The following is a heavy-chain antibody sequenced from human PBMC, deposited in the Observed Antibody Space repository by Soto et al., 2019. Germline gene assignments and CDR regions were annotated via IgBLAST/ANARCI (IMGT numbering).Heavy chain of an antibody. CDR1: GASISSGTSY. CDR2: IYFTGAT. CDR3: ASIPRRGYSYGIDY. J-gene: IGHJ4*02. Sequence: QVQLQESGPGLVKLSQTLSLTCNVSGASISSGTSYWTWIRQHPGEGLEWIGHIYFTGATYSNPSLRSRLTMSEDTSKNHFSLKLTSVTAADTATYYCASIPRRGYSYGIDYWGQGTLVTVSS. V-gene: IGHV4-31*03. D-gene: IGHD2-21*02.